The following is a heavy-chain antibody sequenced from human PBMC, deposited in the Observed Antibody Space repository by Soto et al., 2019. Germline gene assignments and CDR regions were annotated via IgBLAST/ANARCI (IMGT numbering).Heavy chain of an antibody. Sequence: GGSLRLSCAASGFTFSSYAMSWVRQAPGKGLEWVSAISGSGGSTYYADSVKGRFTISRDNSKNALYLQMNSLRAEDTAVYYCAKDWYQLPIRFDYWGQGTLVTVSS. CDR2: ISGSGGST. D-gene: IGHD2-2*01. CDR3: AKDWYQLPIRFDY. J-gene: IGHJ4*02. CDR1: GFTFSSYA. V-gene: IGHV3-23*01.